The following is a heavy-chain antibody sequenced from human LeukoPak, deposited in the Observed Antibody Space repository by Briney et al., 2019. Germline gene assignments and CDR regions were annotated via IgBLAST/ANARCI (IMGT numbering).Heavy chain of an antibody. CDR2: INQHGSEK. V-gene: IGHV3-7*01. CDR1: GFTFRSYW. Sequence: GGSLRLSCTASGFTFRSYWMSWVCQAPGKGLEWVANINQHGSEKYYVDSVKGRLTISRDNAKNSLFLQLNSLRAEDTAVYYCARNVDAFDIWGQGTMVTVSS. CDR3: ARNVDAFDI. J-gene: IGHJ3*02.